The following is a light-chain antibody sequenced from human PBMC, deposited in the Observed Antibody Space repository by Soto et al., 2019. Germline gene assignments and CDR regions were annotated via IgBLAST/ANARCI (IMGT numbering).Light chain of an antibody. CDR3: QQYHNWPRT. CDR1: QSVSSN. Sequence: EIVMTQSPATLSVSPGERATLSCRASQSVSSNLAWYQQRPGQAPRLLIYGASTGATGFPARFSGSGSGTEFTLTISSLQSEDFAIYYCQQYHNWPRTFGQGTKVDIK. J-gene: IGKJ1*01. CDR2: GAS. V-gene: IGKV3-15*01.